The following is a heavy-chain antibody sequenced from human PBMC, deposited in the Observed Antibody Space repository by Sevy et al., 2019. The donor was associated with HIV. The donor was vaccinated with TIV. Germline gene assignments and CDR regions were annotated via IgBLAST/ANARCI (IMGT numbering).Heavy chain of an antibody. Sequence: ASVKVSCKTSGFSFTSSAVQWVRQARGQRLVWIGWIVVGSANTKYAQKFRERVTITSDTPTSTAYMELSSLTSEDTAVYYCAARRPGFSDGTDVWGQGTTVTVSS. CDR2: IVVGSANT. D-gene: IGHD3-3*01. CDR3: AARRPGFSDGTDV. CDR1: GFSFTSSA. J-gene: IGHJ6*02. V-gene: IGHV1-58*01.